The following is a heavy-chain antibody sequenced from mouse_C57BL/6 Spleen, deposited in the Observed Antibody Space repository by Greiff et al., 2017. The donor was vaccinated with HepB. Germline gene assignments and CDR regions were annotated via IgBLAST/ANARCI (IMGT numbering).Heavy chain of an antibody. Sequence: QVQLKQPGAELVRPGSSVKLSCKASGYTFTSYWMHWVKQRPIQGLEWIGNIDPSDSETHYNQKFKDKATLTVDKSSSTAYMQLSSLTSEDSAVYYCARWGYGKGNFDYWGQGTTLTVSS. CDR3: ARWGYGKGNFDY. D-gene: IGHD1-1*01. V-gene: IGHV1-52*01. CDR2: IDPSDSET. CDR1: GYTFTSYW. J-gene: IGHJ2*01.